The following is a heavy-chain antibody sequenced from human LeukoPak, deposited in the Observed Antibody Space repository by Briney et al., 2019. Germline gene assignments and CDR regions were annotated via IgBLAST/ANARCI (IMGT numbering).Heavy chain of an antibody. V-gene: IGHV3-49*04. CDR3: TRVGQNEYSPSSDSDY. J-gene: IGHJ4*02. Sequence: GGSLRLSCTASGFTFGDYAMSWVRQAPGKGLEWVGFIRSNANGGTTEYAASVKGRFTISRDDSKSIAYLQMNSLKTEDTAVYYCTRVGQNEYSPSSDSDYWGQGTLVTVSS. D-gene: IGHD6-6*01. CDR1: GFTFGDYA. CDR2: IRSNANGGTT.